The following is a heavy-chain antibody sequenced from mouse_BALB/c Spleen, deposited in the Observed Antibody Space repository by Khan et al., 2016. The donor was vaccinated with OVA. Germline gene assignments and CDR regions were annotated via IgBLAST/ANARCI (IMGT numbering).Heavy chain of an antibody. D-gene: IGHD2-14*01. V-gene: IGHV2-6-4*01. CDR1: GFSLSRYN. CDR2: IWGGGGT. CDR3: ARAYYRYDGYYAMDY. Sequence: VQLQESGPGLVAPSQSLSITCTVSGFSLSRYNIHWVRQPPGKGPEWLGMIWGGGGTDYNSTLKSRLSISKDNSKSQVFLKMNSLQTDDTAMYYCARAYYRYDGYYAMDYWGRGTSVTVSS. J-gene: IGHJ4*01.